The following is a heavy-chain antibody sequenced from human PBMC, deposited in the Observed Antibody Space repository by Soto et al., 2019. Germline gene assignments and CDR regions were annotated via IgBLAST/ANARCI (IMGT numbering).Heavy chain of an antibody. Sequence: PGESLKISCKTSGYSFTNYWINWVRQMPGKGLEWMGRIDPSDSYANYSPSFQGHVTISADKSISTAYLQWSSLKASDTAMYYCARHRSPKIAADCSMDVWGHGTSVPVPS. CDR1: GYSFTNYW. V-gene: IGHV5-10-1*01. J-gene: IGHJ6*02. CDR2: IDPSDSYA. D-gene: IGHD2-21*02. CDR3: ARHRSPKIAADCSMDV.